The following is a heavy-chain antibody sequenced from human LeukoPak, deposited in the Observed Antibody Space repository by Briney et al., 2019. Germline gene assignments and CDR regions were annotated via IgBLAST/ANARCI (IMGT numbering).Heavy chain of an antibody. CDR2: IKQDGSEQ. V-gene: IGHV3-7*01. Sequence: PGGSLRLSCAASGFTFSNYWMSWVRQTPGKGLEWVANIKQDGSEQYYVDSIEGRFTVSRDNAKNSLSLQMNSLRADDTAVYYCARNSGWSVYYWGQGALVTV. J-gene: IGHJ4*02. CDR1: GFTFSNYW. CDR3: ARNSGWSVYY. D-gene: IGHD6-19*01.